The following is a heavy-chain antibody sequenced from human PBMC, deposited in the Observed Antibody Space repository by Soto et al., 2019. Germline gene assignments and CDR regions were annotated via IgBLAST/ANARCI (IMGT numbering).Heavy chain of an antibody. Sequence: PGGSLRLSCAASGFTFSSYWMHWVRQAPGKGLVWVSRINSDGSSTSYADSVKGRFTISRDNAKNTLYLQMNSLRAEDTAVYYCAAPYRSDWDDVAYWGQGTLVTVSS. CDR3: AAPYRSDWDDVAY. J-gene: IGHJ4*02. CDR1: GFTFSSYW. D-gene: IGHD6-19*01. V-gene: IGHV3-74*01. CDR2: INSDGSST.